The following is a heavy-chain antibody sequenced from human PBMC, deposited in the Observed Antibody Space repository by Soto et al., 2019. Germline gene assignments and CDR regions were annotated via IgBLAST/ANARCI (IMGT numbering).Heavy chain of an antibody. J-gene: IGHJ1*01. CDR1: GGTFSSYA. CDR2: IIPIFGTA. V-gene: IGHV1-69*13. CDR3: ARAPVSVTTIGGEYFQH. Sequence: ASVKVSCKASGGTFSSYAISWVRQAPGQGLEWMGGIIPIFGTANYAQKFQGRVTITADESTRTAYMELGSLRSEDTAVYYCARAPVSVTTIGGEYFQHWGQGTLVTVSS. D-gene: IGHD4-17*01.